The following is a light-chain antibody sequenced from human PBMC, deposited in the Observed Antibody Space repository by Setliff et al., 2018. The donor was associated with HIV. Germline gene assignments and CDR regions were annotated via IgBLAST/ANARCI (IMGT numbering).Light chain of an antibody. CDR3: SSYTTTSTTV. V-gene: IGLV2-14*03. J-gene: IGLJ1*01. CDR2: EVS. CDR1: RSDVGGYNS. Sequence: QSVLTQPRSVSGSPGQSITISCTGTRSDVGGYNSVSWYQQHPGKVPKVLIYEVSNRPSGVSNRFSGSKSGNTASLTISGLQADDEADYYCSSYTTTSTTVFGTGTRSPS.